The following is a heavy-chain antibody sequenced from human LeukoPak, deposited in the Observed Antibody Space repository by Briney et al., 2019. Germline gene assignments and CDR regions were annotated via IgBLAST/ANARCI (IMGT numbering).Heavy chain of an antibody. CDR3: ARAIYDSSGYYFTSVAFDI. CDR2: IKQDGSEK. D-gene: IGHD3-22*01. CDR1: GFTFSTYA. J-gene: IGHJ3*02. Sequence: PGGSLRLSCAASGFTFSTYAMTWVRQAPGKGLEWVANIKQDGSEKYYVDSVKGRFTISRDNAKNSLYLQMNSLRAEDTAVYYCARAIYDSSGYYFTSVAFDIWGQGTMVTVSS. V-gene: IGHV3-7*01.